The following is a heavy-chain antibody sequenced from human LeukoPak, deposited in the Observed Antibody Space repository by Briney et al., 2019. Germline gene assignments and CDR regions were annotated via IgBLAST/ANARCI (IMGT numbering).Heavy chain of an antibody. J-gene: IGHJ5*02. CDR2: INPNSGGT. Sequence: ASVKVSCKASGYTFTGYYMHWVRQAPGQGLEWMGWINPNSGGTNYAQKFQGRVTMTRDTSTGTAYMELSSLRYDDTAVYYCATNILVRDIINWFDPWGQGTLVTVSS. V-gene: IGHV1-2*02. CDR1: GYTFTGYY. CDR3: ATNILVRDIINWFDP. D-gene: IGHD3-10*01.